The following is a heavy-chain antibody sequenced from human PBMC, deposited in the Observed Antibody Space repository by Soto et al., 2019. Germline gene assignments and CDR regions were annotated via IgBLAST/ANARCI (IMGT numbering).Heavy chain of an antibody. CDR2: ISAYNGNT. J-gene: IGHJ3*02. D-gene: IGHD2-2*01. V-gene: IGHV1-18*01. CDR1: GYTSSSYG. CDR3: ARDPIVVGPGARPGGYAFDI. Sequence: QIQLVQSGGEVKKPGASVKVSCKASGYTSSSYGISWVRQAPGQGLEWMGWISAYNGNTKYAQKLQGRVTMTTDTSTRTAYMELRSLRSDDTAVYYCARDPIVVGPGARPGGYAFDIWGQGTKVTVSS.